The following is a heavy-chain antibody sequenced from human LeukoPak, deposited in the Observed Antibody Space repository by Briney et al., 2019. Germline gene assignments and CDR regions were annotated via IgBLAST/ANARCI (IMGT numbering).Heavy chain of an antibody. D-gene: IGHD3-22*01. CDR3: ARRAYFDTSGYSPAAGYFDL. J-gene: IGHJ2*01. CDR2: IYSTGIT. Sequence: SSETLSLTCTVSGGSIFSSYWNWIRQPPGRGLEWIGYIYSTGITSYNPSLKSRGTISIATSKNQFSLRLNSVTAAETAFYYCARRAYFDTSGYSPAAGYFDLWGRGTLVTVSS. V-gene: IGHV4-59*08. CDR1: GGSIFSSY.